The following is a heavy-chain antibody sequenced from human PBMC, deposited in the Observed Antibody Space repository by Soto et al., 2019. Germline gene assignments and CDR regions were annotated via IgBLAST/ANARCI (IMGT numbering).Heavy chain of an antibody. CDR1: GGTFSSYA. CDR2: IIPIFGTA. CDR3: ARSRVGATSFYYYYGMDV. J-gene: IGHJ6*02. D-gene: IGHD1-26*01. Sequence: SVKVSFKASGGTFSSYAISWVRQAPGQGLEWMGGIIPIFGTANYAQKFQGRVTITADKSTSTAYMELSSLRSEDTAVYYCARSRVGATSFYYYYGMDVWGQGTTVTVSS. V-gene: IGHV1-69*06.